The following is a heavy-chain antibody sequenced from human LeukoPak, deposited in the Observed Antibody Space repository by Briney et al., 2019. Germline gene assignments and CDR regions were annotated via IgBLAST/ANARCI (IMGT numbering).Heavy chain of an antibody. Sequence: SETLSHTCTVSGGSISSHYWSWIRQPPGKGLEWIGSIYYSGSTYYNPSLKSRVTISVDTSKNQFSLKLSSVTAADTAVYYCARLSVVVVPGDYFDYWGQGTLVTVSS. D-gene: IGHD2-2*01. CDR3: ARLSVVVVPGDYFDY. CDR1: GGSISSHY. CDR2: IYYSGST. J-gene: IGHJ4*02. V-gene: IGHV4-59*05.